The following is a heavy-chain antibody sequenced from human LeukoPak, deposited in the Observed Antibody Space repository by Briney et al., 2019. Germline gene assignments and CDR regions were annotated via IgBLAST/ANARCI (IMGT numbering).Heavy chain of an antibody. CDR1: GYALTELS. D-gene: IGHD3-10*01. V-gene: IGHV1-24*01. CDR3: VTLGWFGEAYGMDV. J-gene: IGHJ6*02. CDR2: FDPEDGET. Sequence: GASVKVSCKVSGYALTELSMHWVRQAPGKGLEWMGGFDPEDGETIYAQKFQGRVTMTEDTSTDTAYMELSSLRSEDTAVYYCVTLGWFGEAYGMDVWGQGTTVTVSS.